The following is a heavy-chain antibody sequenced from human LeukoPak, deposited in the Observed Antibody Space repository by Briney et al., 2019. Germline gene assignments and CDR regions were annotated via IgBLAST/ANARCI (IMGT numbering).Heavy chain of an antibody. V-gene: IGHV4-38-2*02. CDR3: ARMSSLYWFFDI. Sequence: PSETLSLTCTVSGDSISSGNYWGYIRQSPGKGLEWIGSLYRSGNTYYNPSLKSRVIMSVDTSKNQSSLRLRSVTAADTAIYFCARMSSLYWFFDIWGRGTLVTVSS. CDR2: LYRSGNT. CDR1: GDSISSGNY. J-gene: IGHJ2*01. D-gene: IGHD2-2*01.